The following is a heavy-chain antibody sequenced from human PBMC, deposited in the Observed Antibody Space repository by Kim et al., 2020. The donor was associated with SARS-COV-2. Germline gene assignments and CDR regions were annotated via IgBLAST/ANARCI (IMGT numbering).Heavy chain of an antibody. CDR3: ARFGKFYSNTNWFDP. Sequence: PSLKSRVTISVATSKNQFSLKLSSVTAADTAVYYCARFGKFYSNTNWFDPWGQGTLVTVSS. V-gene: IGHV4-34*01. D-gene: IGHD4-4*01. J-gene: IGHJ5*02.